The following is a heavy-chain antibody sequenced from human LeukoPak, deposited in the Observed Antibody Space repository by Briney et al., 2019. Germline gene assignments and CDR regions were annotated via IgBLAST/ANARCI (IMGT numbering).Heavy chain of an antibody. J-gene: IGHJ3*01. CDR2: INSDGSEG. Sequence: GGSLRLSWAVSGFTFSGFWMSWSRQAPGKGLEWVASINSDGSEGYYADVVKGRLTISRDNAKNSLYLQINSLRAEDTAVYYCARSSYSSSSSVWGQGTMVTVSS. D-gene: IGHD6-6*01. CDR3: ARSSYSSSSSV. V-gene: IGHV3-7*03. CDR1: GFTFSGFW.